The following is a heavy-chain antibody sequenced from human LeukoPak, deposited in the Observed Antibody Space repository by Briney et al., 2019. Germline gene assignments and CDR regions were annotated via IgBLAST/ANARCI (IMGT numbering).Heavy chain of an antibody. CDR2: IWYDGINK. D-gene: IGHD6-6*01. CDR3: ARDAPAFGFYSSSLGY. V-gene: IGHV3-33*01. J-gene: IGHJ4*02. Sequence: GRSLRLSCAASGFTFSSYGMHWVRQAPGKGLEWVAAIWYDGINKYYAGSVKGRFTISRDTSKNTLYLLMNSLRAEDTAVYYCARDAPAFGFYSSSLGYWGQGTLVTVSS. CDR1: GFTFSSYG.